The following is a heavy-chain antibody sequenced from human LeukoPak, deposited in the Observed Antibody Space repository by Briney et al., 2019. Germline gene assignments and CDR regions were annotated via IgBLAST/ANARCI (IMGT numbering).Heavy chain of an antibody. J-gene: IGHJ4*02. CDR3: ARDPRDSIGYSSGYFDY. D-gene: IGHD6-19*01. V-gene: IGHV3-74*01. Sequence: GGSLRLSCAASGFTFSTYWMHWVRQAPGKGLVWLSRISSDGSSTNYADSVKGRFTISRDNAKNTVYLQMNTLRAEDTAVYYCARDPRDSIGYSSGYFDYWGQGALVTVSS. CDR2: ISSDGSST. CDR1: GFTFSTYW.